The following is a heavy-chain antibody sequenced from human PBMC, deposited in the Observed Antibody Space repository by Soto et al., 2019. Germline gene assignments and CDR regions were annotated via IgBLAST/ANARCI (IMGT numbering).Heavy chain of an antibody. CDR1: GFTFSSYG. CDR2: ISYDGSNK. CDR3: AKDGVLTGTRWYYYYGMDV. Sequence: QVQLVESGGGVVQPGRSLRLSCAASGFTFSSYGMHWVRQAPGKGLEWVAGISYDGSNKYYADSVKGRFTISRDNSKNTLYLQMNSLGYEDTAVYYGAKDGVLTGTRWYYYYGMDVWGQGTTVTVSS. V-gene: IGHV3-30*18. D-gene: IGHD1-7*01. J-gene: IGHJ6*02.